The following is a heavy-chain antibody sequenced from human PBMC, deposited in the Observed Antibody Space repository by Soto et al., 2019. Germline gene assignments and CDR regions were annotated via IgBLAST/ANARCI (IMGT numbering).Heavy chain of an antibody. V-gene: IGHV4-39*01. J-gene: IGHJ4*02. Sequence: SETLSLTCTVSGGSISSSSYYWGWIRQPPGKGLEWIGSIYYSGSTYYNPSLKSRVTISVDTSKNQFSLKLSSVTAADTAVYYCARLRVTTISPYFDYWGQGTLVTSPQ. CDR2: IYYSGST. CDR3: ARLRVTTISPYFDY. D-gene: IGHD2-21*02. CDR1: GGSISSSSYY.